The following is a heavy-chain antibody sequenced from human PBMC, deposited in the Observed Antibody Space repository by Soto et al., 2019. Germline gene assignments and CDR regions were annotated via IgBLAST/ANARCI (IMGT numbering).Heavy chain of an antibody. Sequence: PGGSLRLSCAASGFTFSDHYMDWVRQAPGKGLEWVGRTRNKANSYTTEYAASVKGRFTISRDDSKTSLYLQMNSLKTEATAVYYCARNGIVGATGPIDYWGQGTLVTVSS. CDR2: TRNKANSYTT. CDR3: ARNGIVGATGPIDY. V-gene: IGHV3-72*01. CDR1: GFTFSDHY. D-gene: IGHD1-26*01. J-gene: IGHJ4*02.